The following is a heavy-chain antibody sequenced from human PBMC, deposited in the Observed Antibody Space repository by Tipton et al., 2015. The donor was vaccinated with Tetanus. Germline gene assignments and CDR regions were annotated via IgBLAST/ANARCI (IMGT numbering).Heavy chain of an antibody. Sequence: TLSLTCAVYGGSFSNYYLTWIRQPPGQGLEWIGEIHPSGITSYNPSLINRVTISADTTKKQFSLNLRSVTTADTAVYYCAGLPVGGGYSAHHYFLHWGQGTLVTVSS. CDR2: IHPSGIT. D-gene: IGHD4-23*01. CDR3: AGLPVGGGYSAHHYFLH. V-gene: IGHV4-34*01. CDR1: GGSFSNYY. J-gene: IGHJ4*02.